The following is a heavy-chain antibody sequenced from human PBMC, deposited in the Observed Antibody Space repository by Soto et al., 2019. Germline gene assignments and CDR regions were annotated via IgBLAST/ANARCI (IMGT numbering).Heavy chain of an antibody. CDR1: GFTFGDYS. Sequence: GGSLXLSCSASGFTFGDYSLSWFRQAPGKGLEWVGFITSKRYGGTTESAASVKGRLSISRDDSKSIAYLQMNSLKTEDTAVYYCTRIPPNGYCSSSSCSAFDIWGQGTMVTVSS. V-gene: IGHV3-49*03. CDR2: ITSKRYGGTT. CDR3: TRIPPNGYCSSSSCSAFDI. D-gene: IGHD2-2*01. J-gene: IGHJ3*02.